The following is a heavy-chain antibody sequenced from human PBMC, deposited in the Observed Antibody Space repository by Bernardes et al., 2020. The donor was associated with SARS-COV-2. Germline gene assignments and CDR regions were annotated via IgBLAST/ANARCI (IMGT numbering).Heavy chain of an antibody. CDR2: ISPSGGTI. D-gene: IGHD6-6*01. V-gene: IGHV3-48*03. J-gene: IGHJ5*02. Sequence: GGSLRLSCTVSGLSFSGYEMNWVRQAPGKGLEWVSYISPSGGTIYYADSVEGRFTIFRDNAKNSLFLQMNGLRAEDTAVYYCARSRRSSLAFDPWGQGTLV. CDR1: GLSFSGYE. CDR3: ARSRRSSLAFDP.